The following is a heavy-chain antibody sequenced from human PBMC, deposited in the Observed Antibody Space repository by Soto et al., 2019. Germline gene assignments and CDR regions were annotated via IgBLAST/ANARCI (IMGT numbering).Heavy chain of an antibody. CDR1: GFTCSSYA. CDR2: ISGSGGST. CDR3: AKGFNGYSSSWFDP. D-gene: IGHD6-13*01. Sequence: EVQLLESGGGLVQPGGSLRLSCAASGFTCSSYAMSWVRQAPGKGLEWVSAISGSGGSTYYADSVKGRFTISRDNSKNTMYLQMNSLRAEDTAVYYCAKGFNGYSSSWFDPWGQGTMVTVSS. J-gene: IGHJ5*02. V-gene: IGHV3-23*01.